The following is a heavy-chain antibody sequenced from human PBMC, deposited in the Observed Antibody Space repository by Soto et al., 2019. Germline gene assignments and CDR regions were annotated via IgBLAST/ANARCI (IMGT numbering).Heavy chain of an antibody. CDR1: GGTLSSYA. V-gene: IGHV1-69*13. Sequence: SVKVSCKASGGTLSSYAISWVRQAPGQGLEWMGGIIPIFGTANYAQKFQGRVTITADESTSTAYMELSSLRSEDTALYYCAGEGGLRLYFDCWGKGTLVTVSS. J-gene: IGHJ4*02. CDR2: IIPIFGTA. D-gene: IGHD6-25*01. CDR3: AGEGGLRLYFDC.